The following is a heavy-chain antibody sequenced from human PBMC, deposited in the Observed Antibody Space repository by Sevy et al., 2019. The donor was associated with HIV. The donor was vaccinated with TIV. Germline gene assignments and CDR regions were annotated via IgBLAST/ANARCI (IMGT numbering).Heavy chain of an antibody. J-gene: IGHJ4*02. V-gene: IGHV3-48*02. CDR3: ARDRAETAALDF. Sequence: GGSLRLSCAASGFAFSSYTMNWVRRAPGKGLEWVSYISSGSRSIYYADSVKGRFTISRDNAKNLLYMHMNSLRDEDTAVYFCARDRAETAALDFWGQGTLVTVSS. CDR2: ISSGSRSI. D-gene: IGHD5-18*01. CDR1: GFAFSSYT.